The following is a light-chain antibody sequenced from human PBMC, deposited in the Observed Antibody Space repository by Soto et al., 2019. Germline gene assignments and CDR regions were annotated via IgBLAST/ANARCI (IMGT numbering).Light chain of an antibody. CDR2: ASS. CDR3: LQHNGFPFT. V-gene: IGKV1-17*01. CDR1: QDVRDD. J-gene: IGKJ3*01. Sequence: DIQMTQSPSSLSASVGDRVTITCRASQDVRDDLGWYQQKPGKAPKRLIYASSSLQSGAPARFSGSGSGTEFTLTISSLYPEDFATYYCLQHNGFPFTFGPGTKVDVK.